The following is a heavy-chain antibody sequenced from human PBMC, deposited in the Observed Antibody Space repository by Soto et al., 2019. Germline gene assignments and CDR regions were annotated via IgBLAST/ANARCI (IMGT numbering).Heavy chain of an antibody. J-gene: IGHJ5*01. CDR2: MKKVGSQK. Sequence: PVGPLRLSCGASGVTFSNYWMSWVRKAPGKGLEWVANMKKVGSQKYYVDSVKCRFTISRDNARNSLYLQMNSLRVEDTAVYYCGSDGFNSWGQGPLVPVSS. V-gene: IGHV3-7*01. CDR1: GVTFSNYW. CDR3: GSDGFNS.